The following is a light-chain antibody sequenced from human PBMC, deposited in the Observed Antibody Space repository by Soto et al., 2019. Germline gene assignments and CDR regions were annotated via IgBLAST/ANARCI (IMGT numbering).Light chain of an antibody. CDR3: NQYYSANMYT. V-gene: IGKV4-1*01. CDR2: WAS. J-gene: IGKJ2*01. Sequence: DIVMTQPPDSLAVSLGERATINCKSSQSVLYSSNNKNYLAWYQQKPGQPPKLLIYWASARESGVPDRFSGSGSETDFNLTTSSRQAEDVVAYFCNQYYSANMYTFGQGTRLEIK. CDR1: QSVLYSSNNKNY.